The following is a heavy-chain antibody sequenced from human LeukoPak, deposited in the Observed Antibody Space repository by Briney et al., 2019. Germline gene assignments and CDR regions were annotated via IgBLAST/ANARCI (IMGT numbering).Heavy chain of an antibody. CDR1: GFTFSNYG. V-gene: IGHV3-30*02. CDR3: AKDKGRSGYVVDY. Sequence: PGGSLRLSCVASGFTFSNYGMHWVRQAPGKGLEWVAFMRYDGSDKDYADSVKGRFTISRDNSKNTLYLQMNSLRAEDTAVYYCAKDKGRSGYVVDYWGQGTLVTVSS. J-gene: IGHJ4*02. CDR2: MRYDGSDK. D-gene: IGHD6-25*01.